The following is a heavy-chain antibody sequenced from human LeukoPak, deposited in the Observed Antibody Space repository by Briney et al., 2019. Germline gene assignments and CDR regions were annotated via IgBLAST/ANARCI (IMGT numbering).Heavy chain of an antibody. CDR2: INHSGST. Sequence: PSETLSLTCAVYGGSFSGYYWSWIRQPPGKGLEWIGEINHSGSTNYNPSLKGRVTISVDTSKNQFSLKLSSVTAADTAVYYCARGGPAAGTPRYYYYGMDVWGQGTTVTVSS. CDR3: ARGGPAAGTPRYYYYGMDV. CDR1: GGSFSGYY. J-gene: IGHJ6*02. D-gene: IGHD6-13*01. V-gene: IGHV4-34*01.